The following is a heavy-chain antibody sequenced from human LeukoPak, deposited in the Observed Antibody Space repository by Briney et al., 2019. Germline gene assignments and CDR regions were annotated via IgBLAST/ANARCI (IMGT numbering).Heavy chain of an antibody. V-gene: IGHV4-59*01. CDR3: ARVYYYYYMDV. Sequence: SETLSLTCTVSGGSFRSYYWSWIRQPPGKGLEWIGYIYYSGSTNYNPSLKSRVTISVDTSKNQFSLKLSSVTAADTAVYYCARVYYYYYMDVWGKGTTVTVSS. CDR1: GGSFRSYY. CDR2: IYYSGST. J-gene: IGHJ6*03.